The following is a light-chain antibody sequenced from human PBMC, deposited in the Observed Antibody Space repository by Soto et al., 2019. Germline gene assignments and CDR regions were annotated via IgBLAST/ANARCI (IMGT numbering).Light chain of an antibody. V-gene: IGKV3-20*01. J-gene: IGKJ1*01. CDR2: GAS. CDR1: QSVSSSY. CDR3: QQYGSSPGIT. Sequence: EIVMTQSPATLSVSPGERATLSCRASQSVSSSYLAWYQQKPGQAPRLLIYGASSRATGIPDRFSGSGSGTDFTPTISRLEPEDFAVYYCQQYGSSPGITFGQGTKVDIK.